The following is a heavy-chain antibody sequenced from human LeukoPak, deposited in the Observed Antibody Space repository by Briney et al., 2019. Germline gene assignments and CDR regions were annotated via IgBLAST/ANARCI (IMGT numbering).Heavy chain of an antibody. V-gene: IGHV3-7*01. CDR3: ASGRGYSYGYIRGYFDY. J-gene: IGHJ4*02. CDR1: GFTFSSYW. D-gene: IGHD5-18*01. Sequence: VGSLRLSCAASGFTFSSYWMSWVRQAPGKGLEWVANIKQDGSEKYYVDSVKGRFTISRDNAKNSLYLQMNSLRAEDTAVYYCASGRGYSYGYIRGYFDYWGQGTLVTVSS. CDR2: IKQDGSEK.